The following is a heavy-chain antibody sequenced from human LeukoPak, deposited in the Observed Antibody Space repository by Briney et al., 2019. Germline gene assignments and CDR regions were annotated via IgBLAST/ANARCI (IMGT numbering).Heavy chain of an antibody. CDR2: IYTSGTT. Sequence: SGTLSLTCTVSGGSVRRGNYYWTWIRQPAGSGLEWIGRIYTSGTTDYNPSLRTRVTISVDASRNQFSLNLSSVTAADTAVYYCARWSGSVTARNYCYYMDVWGEGTTVTVSS. J-gene: IGHJ6*03. D-gene: IGHD6-6*01. CDR1: GGSVRRGNYY. V-gene: IGHV4-61*02. CDR3: ARWSGSVTARNYCYYMDV.